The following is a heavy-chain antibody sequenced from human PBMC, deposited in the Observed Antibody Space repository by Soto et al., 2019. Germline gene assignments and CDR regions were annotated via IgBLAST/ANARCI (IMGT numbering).Heavy chain of an antibody. D-gene: IGHD2-2*01. CDR3: ARDVGSCYGDYYYGMDV. J-gene: IGHJ6*02. V-gene: IGHV4-59*01. Sequence: SEILSLTCTVSGGSISSYYWSWIRQPPGKGLEWIGYIYYSGSTNYNPSLKSRVTISVDTSKNQFSLKLSSVTAADTAVYYCARDVGSCYGDYYYGMDVWGQGTTVTVSS. CDR1: GGSISSYY. CDR2: IYYSGST.